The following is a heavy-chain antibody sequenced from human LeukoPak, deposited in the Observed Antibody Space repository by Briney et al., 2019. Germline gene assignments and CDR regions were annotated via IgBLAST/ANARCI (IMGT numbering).Heavy chain of an antibody. J-gene: IGHJ4*02. V-gene: IGHV3-30*02. CDR2: IRYDGSNK. CDR3: AKSANTVTISSFDY. D-gene: IGHD4-17*01. CDR1: GFTFSSYG. Sequence: GGSLRVSCAACGFTFSSYGMHWVRQALGKGLEWVAFIRYDGSNKYYADSVKGRFTISRDNSKNTLYLQMNSLRAEDTAVYYCAKSANTVTISSFDYWGQGTLVTVSS.